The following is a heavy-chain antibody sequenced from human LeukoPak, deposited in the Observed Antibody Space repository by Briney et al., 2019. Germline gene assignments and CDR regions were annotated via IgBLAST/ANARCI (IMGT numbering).Heavy chain of an antibody. CDR2: INPNSGGT. V-gene: IGHV1-2*02. CDR1: GYTFTGYY. D-gene: IGHD3-10*02. J-gene: IGHJ5*02. CDR3: AREGNVPVDTNWFDP. Sequence: ASVKVSSKASGYTFTGYYMHWVRQAPGQGLEWMGWINPNSGGTNYAQKFQGRVTMTRDTSISTAYMDLSRLGSDDTAVYYCAREGNVPVDTNWFDPWGQGTLVTVSS.